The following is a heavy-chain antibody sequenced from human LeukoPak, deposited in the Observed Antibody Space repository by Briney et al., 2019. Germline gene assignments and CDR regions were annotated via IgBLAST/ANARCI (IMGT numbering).Heavy chain of an antibody. CDR3: ARAPPISYDSSGYYLGAFDI. J-gene: IGHJ3*02. CDR2: IYYSGST. V-gene: IGHV4-59*01. D-gene: IGHD3-22*01. CDR1: GGSISSYY. Sequence: KPSETLSLTCTVSGGSISSYYWSWVRQPPGKGLEWIGYIYYSGSTNYNPTLKSRVNISVDTSKNQFSLKLSSVTAADTAVYYCARAPPISYDSSGYYLGAFDIWGQGTMVTVSS.